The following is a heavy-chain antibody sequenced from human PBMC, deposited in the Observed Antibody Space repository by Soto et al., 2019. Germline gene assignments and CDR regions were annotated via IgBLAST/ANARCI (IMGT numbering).Heavy chain of an antibody. CDR1: GYTFTIYG. CDR3: ARGSGIAAAGVNWFDP. V-gene: IGHV1-18*01. D-gene: IGHD6-13*01. Sequence: ASVKVSCKASGYTFTIYGIIWVRQAPGQGLEWMGWISAYNGNTNYAQKLQGRVTMTTDTSTSTAYMELRSLRSDDTAVYYCARGSGIAAAGVNWFDPWGQGTLVTVSS. CDR2: ISAYNGNT. J-gene: IGHJ5*02.